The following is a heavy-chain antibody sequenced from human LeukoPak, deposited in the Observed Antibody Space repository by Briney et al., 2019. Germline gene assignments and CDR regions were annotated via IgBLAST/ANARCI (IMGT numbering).Heavy chain of an antibody. CDR1: GFTLSNAW. CDR2: ISGSGGST. Sequence: GGSLRLSCAASGFTLSNAWMNWVRQAPGKGLEWVSAISGSGGSTYYADSVKGRFTISRDNSKNTLYLQMNSLRAEDTAVYYCAKGGRIAAAGPFDYWGQGTLVTVSS. V-gene: IGHV3-23*01. D-gene: IGHD6-13*01. CDR3: AKGGRIAAAGPFDY. J-gene: IGHJ4*02.